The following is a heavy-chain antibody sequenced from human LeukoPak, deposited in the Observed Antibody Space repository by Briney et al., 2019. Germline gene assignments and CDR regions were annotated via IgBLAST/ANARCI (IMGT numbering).Heavy chain of an antibody. CDR1: RYTFTSYD. Sequence: ASVKVSFKASRYTFTSYDINWVRQATGQGLEWMGWMNPNSGNTGYAQKFQGRVTMTRNSSISTAYMELIRLRSEDTAVYYCAREQQQLWYPTLDYWGQGTLVTVSS. CDR3: AREQQQLWYPTLDY. J-gene: IGHJ4*02. D-gene: IGHD5-18*01. V-gene: IGHV1-8*01. CDR2: MNPNSGNT.